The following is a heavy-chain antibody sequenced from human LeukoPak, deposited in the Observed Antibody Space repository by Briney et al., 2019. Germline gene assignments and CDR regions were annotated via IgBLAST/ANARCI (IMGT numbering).Heavy chain of an antibody. D-gene: IGHD1-26*01. J-gene: IGHJ4*02. V-gene: IGHV3-30*02. CDR3: AKIEGGSYDSSSFDY. CDR1: GFTFSSYG. CDR2: IRYDGSNK. Sequence: GGSLRLSCAASGFTFSSYGMHWVRQAPGKGLEWVAFIRYDGSNKYYAVSVKGRFTISRDNSKNTLYLQMNSLRAEDTAVYYCAKIEGGSYDSSSFDYWGQGTLVTVSS.